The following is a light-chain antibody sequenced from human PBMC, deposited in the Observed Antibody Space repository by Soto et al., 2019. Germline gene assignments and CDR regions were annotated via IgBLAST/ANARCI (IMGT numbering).Light chain of an antibody. V-gene: IGKV2-30*01. Sequence: VMTHSLLSLRVTLGHPASISCRSGQSLVYSDGSTYVNWLQQRAGQSPRRIIYKVSKRDCGAPGRFSGSGSGTDFTLKSSRVEAEYVGVYCCMQGTHWLITFGQGTRLEIK. CDR1: QSLVYSDGSTY. CDR2: KVS. J-gene: IGKJ5*01. CDR3: MQGTHWLIT.